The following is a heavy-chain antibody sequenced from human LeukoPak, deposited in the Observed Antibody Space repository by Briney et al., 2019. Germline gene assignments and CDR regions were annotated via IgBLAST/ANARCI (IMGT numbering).Heavy chain of an antibody. CDR2: FSGGGDHT. CDR3: AKDSGYDFFVDYFDY. J-gene: IGHJ4*02. D-gene: IGHD5-12*01. Sequence: GGSLRLSCAASGFTFSGYAMSWVRQAPGKGLEWVSTFSGGGDHTYYADSVKGRFTISRDKSKNTLHLQMNSLRVEDTAVYYCAKDSGYDFFVDYFDYWGQGTLVTVSS. V-gene: IGHV3-23*01. CDR1: GFTFSGYA.